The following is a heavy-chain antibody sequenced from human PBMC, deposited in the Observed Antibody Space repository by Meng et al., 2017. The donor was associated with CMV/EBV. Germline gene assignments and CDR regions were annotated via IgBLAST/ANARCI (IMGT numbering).Heavy chain of an antibody. J-gene: IGHJ5*02. D-gene: IGHD5-18*01. CDR1: GFTASANY. V-gene: IGHV3-53*01. CDR3: AREVGYSYGDNWFDP. Sequence: GGSLRLSCAASGFTASANYMSWVRQAPGKGLEWVSVIYSGGSTYYADSVKGRFTISIENSKNTLYLQMNSLRAEGTAVYYCAREVGYSYGDNWFDPWGQGTLVTVSS. CDR2: IYSGGST.